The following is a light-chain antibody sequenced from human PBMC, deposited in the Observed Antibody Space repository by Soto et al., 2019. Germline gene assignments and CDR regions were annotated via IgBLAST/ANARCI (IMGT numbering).Light chain of an antibody. V-gene: IGLV2-14*01. Sequence: QSALTQPASVSGSPGQSIAISCTGSSSDFAAYNYVSWYQHHPGKAPKLMIYEVSNRPSGVSNRFSGSKSGNTASLTISGLQAEEEAEYSCTSYCSARVFGGGKKVTV. CDR3: TSYCSARV. J-gene: IGLJ1*01. CDR1: SSDFAAYNY. CDR2: EVS.